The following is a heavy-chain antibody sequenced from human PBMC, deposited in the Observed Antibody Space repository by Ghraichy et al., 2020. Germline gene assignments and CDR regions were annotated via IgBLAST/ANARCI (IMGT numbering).Heavy chain of an antibody. CDR2: INHSGST. J-gene: IGHJ6*02. CDR3: ARGFRFLDPLLPLDV. Sequence: SETLSLTCAVYGGSFSGYYWSWIRQPPGKGLEWIGEINHSGSTNYNPSLKSRVTISVDTSKNQFSLKLSSVTAADTAVYYCARGFRFLDPLLPLDVWGQGTTVTVSS. V-gene: IGHV4-34*01. CDR1: GGSFSGYY. D-gene: IGHD3-3*01.